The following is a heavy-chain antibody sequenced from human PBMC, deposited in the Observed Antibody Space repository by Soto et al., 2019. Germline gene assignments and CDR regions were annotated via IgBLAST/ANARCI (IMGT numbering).Heavy chain of an antibody. V-gene: IGHV1-2*02. CDR2: INPATGAA. CDR3: ARGGGVGVAGSAAFDM. Sequence: QLHLVQSGADVKKPGASVTVSCSASGYPVTAYYMHWVRQAPGRGLEWMGGINPATGAAKYTQTFQGRVTMSRDTSTSTVFKELSGLTSEDTAVFYCARGGGVGVAGSAAFDMWGQGTLVTVSS. D-gene: IGHD3-3*01. J-gene: IGHJ3*02. CDR1: GYPVTAYY.